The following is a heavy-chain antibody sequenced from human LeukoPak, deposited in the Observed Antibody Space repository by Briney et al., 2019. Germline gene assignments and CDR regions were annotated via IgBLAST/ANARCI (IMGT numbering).Heavy chain of an antibody. CDR1: GFTFSSYA. J-gene: IGHJ5*02. Sequence: PGGSLRLSCAASGFTFSSYAMSWVRQAAGKGLEWVSAISGSGGSTYYADSVKGRFTISRDNSKNTLYLQMNSLRVEDTAVYYCASLGSSSGWYWENWFDPWGQGTLVTVSS. D-gene: IGHD6-19*01. CDR3: ASLGSSSGWYWENWFDP. V-gene: IGHV3-23*01. CDR2: ISGSGGST.